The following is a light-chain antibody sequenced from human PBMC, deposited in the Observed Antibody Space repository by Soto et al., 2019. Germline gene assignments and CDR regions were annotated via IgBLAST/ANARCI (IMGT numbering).Light chain of an antibody. CDR2: DAY. CDR1: QSFRGL. CDR3: QQYGSSPT. J-gene: IGKJ4*01. Sequence: EVVLTQSPVTLSLSPGERATLSCRASQSFRGLLAWYQQKPGQAPRLLIYDAYNRATGLPPRFSGSGSGTDFTLTISRLEPEDFAVYYCQQYGSSPTFGGGTKVDI. V-gene: IGKV3-20*01.